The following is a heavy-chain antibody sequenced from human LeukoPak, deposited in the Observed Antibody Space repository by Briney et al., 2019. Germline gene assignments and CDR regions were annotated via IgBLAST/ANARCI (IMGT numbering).Heavy chain of an antibody. CDR3: ARDGPAYYDSSGYSDY. Sequence: PGGSLRLSCAASGFTFSNYEINWVRQAPGKGLEWVSYISTSGSTIYYADSVKGRFTISRDNAKNSLYLQMNSLRAEDTAVYYCARDGPAYYDSSGYSDYWGRGILVTVSS. CDR1: GFTFSNYE. CDR2: ISTSGSTI. D-gene: IGHD3-22*01. J-gene: IGHJ4*02. V-gene: IGHV3-48*03.